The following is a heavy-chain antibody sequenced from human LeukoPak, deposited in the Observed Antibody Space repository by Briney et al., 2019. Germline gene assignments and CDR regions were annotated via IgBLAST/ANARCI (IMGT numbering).Heavy chain of an antibody. Sequence: ASVKVFFKTSGYTFTSYNINWVRQAPGQGLEWMGWISAYSGNTNYAQKLQGRVTMTTDTSTNTAYMDLRGLISDDTAVYYCARDRGIVGAKPIFDNWGQGTLVTVSS. D-gene: IGHD1-26*01. CDR1: GYTFTSYN. CDR3: ARDRGIVGAKPIFDN. J-gene: IGHJ4*02. V-gene: IGHV1-18*01. CDR2: ISAYSGNT.